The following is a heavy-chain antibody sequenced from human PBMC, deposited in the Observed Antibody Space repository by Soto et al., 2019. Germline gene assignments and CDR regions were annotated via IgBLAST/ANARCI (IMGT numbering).Heavy chain of an antibody. CDR1: GFTFSSYA. CDR3: ASLYYDFWSGYYTADYYYYGMDV. V-gene: IGHV3-30-3*01. CDR2: ISYDGSNK. Sequence: QVQLVESGGGVVQPGRSLRLSCAASGFTFSSYAMHWVRQAPGKGLEWVAVISYDGSNKYYADSVKGRFTISRDNSKNTLYLQMNSLRAEDTAVYYCASLYYDFWSGYYTADYYYYGMDVW. J-gene: IGHJ6*01. D-gene: IGHD3-3*01.